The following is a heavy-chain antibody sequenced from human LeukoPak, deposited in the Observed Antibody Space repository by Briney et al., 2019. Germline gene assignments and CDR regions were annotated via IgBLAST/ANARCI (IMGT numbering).Heavy chain of an antibody. J-gene: IGHJ4*02. CDR3: ARLGSSWNNFDY. Sequence: GGSLRLSCAASGFTFSSYEMNWVRQAPGKGLEWVSYISSSGNTIYYADSVKGRFTISRDNAKNSLYLQMNSLKAEDTGVYYCARLGSSWNNFDYWGQGTLVTVSS. V-gene: IGHV3-48*03. D-gene: IGHD6-13*01. CDR2: ISSSGNTI. CDR1: GFTFSSYE.